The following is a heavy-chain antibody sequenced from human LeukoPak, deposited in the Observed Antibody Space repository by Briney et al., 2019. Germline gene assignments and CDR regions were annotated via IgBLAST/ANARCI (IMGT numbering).Heavy chain of an antibody. CDR2: ISGSGSTI. CDR1: GFTFSSYE. D-gene: IGHD6-13*01. J-gene: IGHJ4*02. CDR3: ARGAAAGLF. Sequence: GGSLRLSCAASGFTFSSYEMNWVRQAPGKGLEWVSYISGSGSTIYYADSVKGRFTISRDNAKNSLYLQMNSLRAEDTAVYYCARGAAAGLFWGQGTLVTVSS. V-gene: IGHV3-48*03.